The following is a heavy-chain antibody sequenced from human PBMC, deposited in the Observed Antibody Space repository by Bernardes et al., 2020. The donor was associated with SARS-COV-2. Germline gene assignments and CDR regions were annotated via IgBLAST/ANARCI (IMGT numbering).Heavy chain of an antibody. CDR1: GFTFSSYA. D-gene: IGHD6-19*01. CDR3: AKDHGSSGWYASFYYFDY. CDR2: ISGSGVST. Sequence: GWSLRLSCAASGFTFSSYAMSWVRQAPGRGLEWVSAISGSGVSTYYADSVKCRFTISRDNSKNTLYLQMNSLRAEDTAVYYCAKDHGSSGWYASFYYFDYWGQGTLVTASP. J-gene: IGHJ4*02. V-gene: IGHV3-23*01.